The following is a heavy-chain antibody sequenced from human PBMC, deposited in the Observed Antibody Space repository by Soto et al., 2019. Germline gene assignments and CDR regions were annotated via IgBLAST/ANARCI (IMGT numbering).Heavy chain of an antibody. Sequence: SETLSLTCAVYGGSFSGYYWSWIRQPPGKGLEWIGEINHSGSTNYNPSLKSRVTISVDTSKNQFSLKLSSVTAADTAVYYCARGYREEIPPLGMDVWGQGTTVTVSS. D-gene: IGHD3-16*02. CDR3: ARGYREEIPPLGMDV. V-gene: IGHV4-34*01. J-gene: IGHJ6*02. CDR2: INHSGST. CDR1: GGSFSGYY.